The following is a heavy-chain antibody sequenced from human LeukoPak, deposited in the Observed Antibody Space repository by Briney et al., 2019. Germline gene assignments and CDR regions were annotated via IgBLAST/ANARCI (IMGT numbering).Heavy chain of an antibody. CDR2: INTDGSST. CDR3: AKDKFPYAASTFHPFDY. CDR1: GFIFSSYW. Sequence: GGSLRLSCAASGFIFSSYWMHWVRHAPGKGLAWVSRINTDGSSTSYADSVKGRFTISRDNAKNTLYLQMNSLRAEDTAVYYCAKDKFPYAASTFHPFDYWGQGTLVTVSS. D-gene: IGHD2-2*01. J-gene: IGHJ4*02. V-gene: IGHV3-74*01.